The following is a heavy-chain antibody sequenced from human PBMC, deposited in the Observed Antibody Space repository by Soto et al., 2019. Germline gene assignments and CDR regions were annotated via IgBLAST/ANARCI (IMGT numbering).Heavy chain of an antibody. CDR3: ARRKSSSWGWYFDL. CDR1: GGSISSSSYY. CDR2: IYYSGST. D-gene: IGHD6-13*01. J-gene: IGHJ2*01. Sequence: QLQLQESGPGLVKPSETLSLTCTVSGGSISSSSYYWGWIRQPPGKGLEWIGSIYYSGSTYYNPSLKSRVTISVDTSKTQFSLKLSSVTAADTAVYYCARRKSSSWGWYFDLWGRGTLVTVSS. V-gene: IGHV4-39*01.